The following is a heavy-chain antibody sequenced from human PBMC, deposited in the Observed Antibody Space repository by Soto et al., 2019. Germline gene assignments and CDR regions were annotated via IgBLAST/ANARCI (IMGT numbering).Heavy chain of an antibody. CDR3: VTGDYDSLYYFDY. D-gene: IGHD4-17*01. CDR1: GVGFGNYW. CDR2: IHPDGSA. J-gene: IGHJ4*02. Sequence: GGSIRVSCTAAGVGFGNYWMHWVRQDPGKGLVWVSRIHPDGSATYADSVKGRFTISRDNAKKTVFLQMSSLRAEDTAVYYCVTGDYDSLYYFDYWGQGTLVTVSS. V-gene: IGHV3-74*01.